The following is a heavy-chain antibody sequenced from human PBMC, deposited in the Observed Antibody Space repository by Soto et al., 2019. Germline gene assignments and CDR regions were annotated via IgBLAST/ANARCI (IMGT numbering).Heavy chain of an antibody. CDR2: INGDGSST. CDR3: ARATGDFWSGYQLDY. J-gene: IGHJ4*02. Sequence: EVLLVESGGNLVQPGGSLRLSCAAYGFAFSNHWIHWVRQVPGKGLMWISRINGDGSSTTYADSVKGRFTMSRDNAENTLCLHMNSLRAEDTAMYSCARATGDFWSGYQLDYWGQGTLVTVSS. D-gene: IGHD3-3*01. CDR1: GFAFSNHW. V-gene: IGHV3-74*03.